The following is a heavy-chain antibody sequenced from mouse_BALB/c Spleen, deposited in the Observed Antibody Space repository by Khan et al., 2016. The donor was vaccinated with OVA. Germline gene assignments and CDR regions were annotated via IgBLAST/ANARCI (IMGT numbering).Heavy chain of an antibody. Sequence: EVQLQESRPGLVKPSQSLSLTCTVTGYSITSEYAWNWIRQFPGNKLEWLGYISSTGSTSYNPSLKSRISITRDTSKNQFFLQLKSVTTEDTATYYYARSLYYSYRYALDFWGRGTSVTVSS. CDR1: GYSITSEYA. J-gene: IGHJ4*01. V-gene: IGHV3-2*02. D-gene: IGHD2-12*01. CDR2: ISSTGST. CDR3: ARSLYYSYRYALDF.